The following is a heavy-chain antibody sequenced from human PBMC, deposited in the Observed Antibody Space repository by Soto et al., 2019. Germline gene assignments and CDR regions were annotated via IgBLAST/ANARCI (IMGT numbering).Heavy chain of an antibody. J-gene: IGHJ6*02. CDR2: IIPIFGTA. CDR3: AREVTAAGKGGYSYGMDV. CDR1: GGTFSSYA. Sequence: QVQLVQSGAEVKKPGSSVKVSCKASGGTFSSYAISWVRQAPGQGLEWMGGIIPIFGTANYAQKFQGRVTLTADESTSKAYMELSSLRSAETAVYYCAREVTAAGKGGYSYGMDVWGQGTTVTVSS. D-gene: IGHD6-13*01. V-gene: IGHV1-69*12.